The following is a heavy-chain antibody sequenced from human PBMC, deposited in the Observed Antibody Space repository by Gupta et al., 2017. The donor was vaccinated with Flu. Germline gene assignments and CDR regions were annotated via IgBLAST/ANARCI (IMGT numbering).Heavy chain of an antibody. CDR3: AGRDGDY. J-gene: IGHJ4*02. CDR2: IYSNGTT. V-gene: IGHV4-39*01. CDR1: GASINSRNFY. Sequence: QVQLQESGPGLVKPAATLSLTCSVSGASINSRNFYWGWVRQPPGKGLEWIGNIYSNGTTDYNPSLRSRVIISVDTSKNQLSLTLRSVAAADTAVYFCAGRDGDYWGQGTLVTVSS.